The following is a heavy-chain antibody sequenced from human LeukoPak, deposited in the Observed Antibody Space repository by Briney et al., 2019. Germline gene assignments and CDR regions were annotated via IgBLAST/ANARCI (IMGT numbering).Heavy chain of an antibody. V-gene: IGHV3-33*08. Sequence: GGSLRLSCAASGFTVSSNYMSWVRQAPGKGLEWVAVIWYDGSNKYYADSVKGRFTISRDNSKNTLYLQMNSLRAEDTAVYYCARAVSSSWPYYYYGMDVWGQGTTVTVSS. CDR1: GFTVSSNY. CDR3: ARAVSSSWPYYYYGMDV. D-gene: IGHD6-13*01. J-gene: IGHJ6*02. CDR2: IWYDGSNK.